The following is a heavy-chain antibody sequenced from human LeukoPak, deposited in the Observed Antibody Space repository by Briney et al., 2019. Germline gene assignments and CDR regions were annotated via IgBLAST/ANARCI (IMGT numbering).Heavy chain of an antibody. D-gene: IGHD6-13*01. CDR3: ARDIAAAGTGGYWYFDL. J-gene: IGHJ2*01. Sequence: ASVKVSCKASGYTFTGYYMHWVRQAPGQGLEWMGWINPNSGGTNYAQKFQGWVTMTRDTSISTAYMELSRLRSDDTAVYYCARDIAAAGTGGYWYFDLWGRGTLVTVSS. CDR2: INPNSGGT. V-gene: IGHV1-2*04. CDR1: GYTFTGYY.